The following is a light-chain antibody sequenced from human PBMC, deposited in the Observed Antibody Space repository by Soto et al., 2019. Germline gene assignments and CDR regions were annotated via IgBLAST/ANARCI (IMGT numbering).Light chain of an antibody. J-gene: IGLJ2*01. CDR2: GNT. CDR3: QSYDSSLSAVV. CDR1: SSNIGAGYD. Sequence: QPVLTQPPSVSGAPGQRVTISCTGSSSNIGAGYDVHWYQHLPGTAPKLLIYGNTNRPSGVPDRFSGSKSGTSASLAITGLQAEDEADYCCQSYDSSLSAVVFGGGTKVTVL. V-gene: IGLV1-40*01.